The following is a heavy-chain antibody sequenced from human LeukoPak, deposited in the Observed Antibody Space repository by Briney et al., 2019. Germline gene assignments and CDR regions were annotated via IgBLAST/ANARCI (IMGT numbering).Heavy chain of an antibody. V-gene: IGHV3-48*03. D-gene: IGHD6-6*01. CDR3: AKGFVEPRPHYFDY. J-gene: IGHJ4*02. CDR2: ISSSGSTI. Sequence: GGSLRLSCAASGFTFSSYEMNWVRQAPGKGLEWVSYISSSGSTIYYTDSVKGRFTISRDNSKNTLYLQMNSLSADDTGIYYCAKGFVEPRPHYFDYWGQGTLVTVSS. CDR1: GFTFSSYE.